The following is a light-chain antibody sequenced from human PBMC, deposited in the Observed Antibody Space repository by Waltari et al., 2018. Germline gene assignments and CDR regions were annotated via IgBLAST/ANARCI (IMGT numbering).Light chain of an antibody. Sequence: IVLTQSPGTLSLSPGERATLSCRASQSVSSSYLAWYQQKFGQAPRLLIYDASSSATGIPDRFSGGGSGTDFTLTISRLEPEDFAVYYCQQYGSSLSITFGQGTRLEIK. CDR3: QQYGSSLSIT. CDR2: DAS. V-gene: IGKV3-20*01. CDR1: QSVSSSY. J-gene: IGKJ5*01.